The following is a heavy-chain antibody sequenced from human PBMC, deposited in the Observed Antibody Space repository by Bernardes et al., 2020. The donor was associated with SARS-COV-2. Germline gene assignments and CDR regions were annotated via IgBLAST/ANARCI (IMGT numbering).Heavy chain of an antibody. Sequence: SETLSLTCTVSGGSISSDLWWSWFRHPPGKGLEWIAEIHHSGTTTYSPSLKSRVTISVDESKNQFSLTLTSVTAADTTMYYCAWSCDYVWLIDPLSQGTLDTGSS. CDR1: GGSISSDLW. D-gene: IGHD3-16*01. V-gene: IGHV4-4*02. J-gene: IGHJ5*02. CDR2: IHHSGTT. CDR3: AWSCDYVWLIDP.